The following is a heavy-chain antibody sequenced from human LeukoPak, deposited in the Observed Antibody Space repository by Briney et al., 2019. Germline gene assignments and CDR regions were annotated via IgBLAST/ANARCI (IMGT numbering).Heavy chain of an antibody. V-gene: IGHV4-4*07. D-gene: IGHD2/OR15-2a*01. CDR3: ARYVISSYWYFDL. J-gene: IGHJ2*01. CDR1: GGSISSYY. Sequence: SETLSLTCTVSGGSISSYYWGWIRQPAGKGMEWIGRIYTSGNTNYNPSLKSRVSMSVDTSKNQFSLKLSSVTAADTAVYYCARYVISSYWYFDLWGRGTLVTVSS. CDR2: IYTSGNT.